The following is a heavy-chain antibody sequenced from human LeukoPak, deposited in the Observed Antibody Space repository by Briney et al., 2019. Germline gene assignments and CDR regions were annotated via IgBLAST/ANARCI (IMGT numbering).Heavy chain of an antibody. CDR3: ARGANTLFDF. D-gene: IGHD2-2*02. V-gene: IGHV3-13*04. CDR1: GFTFTNYD. CDR2: IGTAGDT. Sequence: GGSLRLSCAAAGFTFTNYDMHAVRQATGKGLEWVSAIGTAGDTYYSGSVRGRFTVSRENAKNSLDLQMNSLTAGDTAVYYCARGANTLFDFGGQGTLVTVSS. J-gene: IGHJ4*02.